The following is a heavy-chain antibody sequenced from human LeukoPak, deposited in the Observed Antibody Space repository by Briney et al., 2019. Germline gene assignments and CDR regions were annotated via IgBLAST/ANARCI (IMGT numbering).Heavy chain of an antibody. CDR2: IDPDDSGS. CDR1: GFTFSRYW. J-gene: IGHJ3*02. D-gene: IGHD1-26*01. Sequence: GGSLRLSCAASGFTFSRYWMHWVRQAPGEGLVWVSRIDPDDSGSSYADSVKGRFTISRDNAKNTLYLQMNSLRAEDTAVYYCARDPYRFAFDIWGQGTVVLVSS. CDR3: ARDPYRFAFDI. V-gene: IGHV3-74*01.